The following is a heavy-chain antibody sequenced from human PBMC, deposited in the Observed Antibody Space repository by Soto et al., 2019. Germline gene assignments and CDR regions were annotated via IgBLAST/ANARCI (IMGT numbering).Heavy chain of an antibody. CDR3: VRGAGERQKLGGYYYGLDV. Sequence: LRLSCAASGFTLSDHYMDWVRQAPGKGLEWVGRTRNKGNSYTTEYAASVKGRFTISRDDSNNSLYLQMNSLKTEDTAVYYCVRGAGERQKLGGYYYGLDVWGPGTTVTVSS. V-gene: IGHV3-72*01. CDR1: GFTLSDHY. D-gene: IGHD7-27*01. J-gene: IGHJ6*02. CDR2: TRNKGNSYTT.